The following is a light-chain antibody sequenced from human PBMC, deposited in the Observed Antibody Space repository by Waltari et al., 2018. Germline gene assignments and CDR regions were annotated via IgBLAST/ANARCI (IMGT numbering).Light chain of an antibody. J-gene: IGKJ2*03. Sequence: DVVMTRTPLSLSVTLGQPASFSCRSSQDLLYDDGKTYLFWFLQKPGQSPQPLMYEVSSRFSGVPERFSGSGSGTEFTLTISRVEAEDVGVYYCMQAINLYSFGQGTKLEIK. CDR1: QDLLYDDGKTY. V-gene: IGKV2-29*02. CDR2: EVS. CDR3: MQAINLYS.